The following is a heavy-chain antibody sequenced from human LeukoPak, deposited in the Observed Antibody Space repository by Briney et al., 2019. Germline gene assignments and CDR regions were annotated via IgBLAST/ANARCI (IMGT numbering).Heavy chain of an antibody. V-gene: IGHV3-48*02. Sequence: RGSLRLSCAASGFTFSTYSMNWVRQAPGKGLEWISYISGSGTTIYYADSVRGRFTISRDNAKNSLYPQMNSLRDEDTAVYYCARGGYDFDYWGQGTLVTVSS. CDR2: ISGSGTTI. J-gene: IGHJ4*02. D-gene: IGHD5-12*01. CDR3: ARGGYDFDY. CDR1: GFTFSTYS.